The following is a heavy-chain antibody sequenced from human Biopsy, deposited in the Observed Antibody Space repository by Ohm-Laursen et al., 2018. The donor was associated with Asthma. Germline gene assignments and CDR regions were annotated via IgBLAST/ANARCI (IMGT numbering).Heavy chain of an antibody. CDR3: ARDYDGDYVQRHLPLAY. J-gene: IGHJ4*02. D-gene: IGHD4-17*01. CDR2: IMTVFGTT. V-gene: IGHV1-69*01. Sequence: VSSVKVSCNAPGGTFSNFALSWVRQAPGQGLEWLGGIMTVFGTTTYAQNFQGRLTLTADESTSTAYMELSSLRSEDTAVYFCARDYDGDYVQRHLPLAYWGQGTLVTVSS. CDR1: GGTFSNFA.